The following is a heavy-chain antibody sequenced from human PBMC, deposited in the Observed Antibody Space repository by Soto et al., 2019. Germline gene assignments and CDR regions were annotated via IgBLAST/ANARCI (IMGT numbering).Heavy chain of an antibody. Sequence: PSETLSLTCTVSGGSISSDDYYWSWIRQYPGKGLEWIGYISHSGLTYYSASLQSRLTISVETSNNQFSLNLTSVTAADTAIYYCATSNTTCPGCYSWGQGTLVTVSS. CDR3: ATSNTTCPGCYS. CDR1: GGSISSDDYY. V-gene: IGHV4-61*08. J-gene: IGHJ5*02. D-gene: IGHD2-2*01. CDR2: ISHSGLT.